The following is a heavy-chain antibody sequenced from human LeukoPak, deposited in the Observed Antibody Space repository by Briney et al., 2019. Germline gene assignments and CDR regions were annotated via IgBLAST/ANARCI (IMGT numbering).Heavy chain of an antibody. V-gene: IGHV1-8*03. CDR1: GYTFTSYD. J-gene: IGHJ5*02. D-gene: IGHD3-3*01. CDR2: MNPNSGNT. Sequence: ASVKVSCKASGYTFTSYDINWMRQATGQGLEWMGWMNPNSGNTGYAQKFQGRVTITRNTSISTAYMELSSLRSEDTAVYYCARTHYYDFWSGYNWFDPWGQGTLVTVSS. CDR3: ARTHYYDFWSGYNWFDP.